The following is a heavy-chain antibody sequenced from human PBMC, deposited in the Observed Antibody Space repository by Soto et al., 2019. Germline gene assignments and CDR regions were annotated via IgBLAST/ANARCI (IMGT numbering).Heavy chain of an antibody. CDR2: IDWDDDK. J-gene: IGHJ4*02. Sequence: ETGPTLVNHKQTLTQACTFCGFSLSTSGMCVSWIRQPPGKALEWLALIDWDDDKYYSTSLKTRLTISKDTSKNQVVLTMTNMDPVDTATYYCARTRGYDSSGYDFDYWGQGTLVTVSS. D-gene: IGHD3-22*01. CDR3: ARTRGYDSSGYDFDY. CDR1: GFSLSTSGMC. V-gene: IGHV2-70*01.